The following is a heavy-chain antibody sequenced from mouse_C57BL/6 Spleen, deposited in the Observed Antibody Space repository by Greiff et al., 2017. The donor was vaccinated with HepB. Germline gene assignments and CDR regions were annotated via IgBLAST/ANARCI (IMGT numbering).Heavy chain of an antibody. D-gene: IGHD1-1*01. Sequence: DVMLVESGGGLVQPGGSLSLSCAASGFTFTDYYMSWVRQPPGKALEWLGFIRNKANGYTTEYSASVKGRFTISRDNSQSILYLQMNALRAEDSATYYCARFYYYGSSHAMDYWGQGTSVTVSS. CDR1: GFTFTDYY. J-gene: IGHJ4*01. V-gene: IGHV7-3*01. CDR2: IRNKANGYTT. CDR3: ARFYYYGSSHAMDY.